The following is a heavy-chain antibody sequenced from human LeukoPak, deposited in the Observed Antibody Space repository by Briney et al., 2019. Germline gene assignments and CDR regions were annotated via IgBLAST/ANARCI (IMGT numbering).Heavy chain of an antibody. D-gene: IGHD3-22*01. J-gene: IGHJ6*02. CDR2: INPSSGST. V-gene: IGHV1-46*01. Sequence: GASVKVSCKASGYTFTGYYIHWVRQAPGQGLEWMGIINPSSGSTTSAQKFQGRVSMTRDTSASTVYMELSSLRSEDTARYYCARGHDNSGYTAHPQRYYYYYGMDVWGQGTTVTVSS. CDR1: GYTFTGYY. CDR3: ARGHDNSGYTAHPQRYYYYYGMDV.